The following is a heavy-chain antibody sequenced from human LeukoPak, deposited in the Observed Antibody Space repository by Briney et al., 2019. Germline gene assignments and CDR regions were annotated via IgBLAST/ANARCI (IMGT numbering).Heavy chain of an antibody. V-gene: IGHV4-4*07. CDR1: GGSISSYS. CDR3: TRQWLVLSFFDY. J-gene: IGHJ4*02. CDR2: IYTSGST. D-gene: IGHD6-19*01. Sequence: SETLSLTCTVSGGSISSYSWSWIRQPAGKGLEWIGRIYTSGSTNYNPSLRTRVTMSLGTSKNQFSLKLSSVTAADTAVYYCTRQWLVLSFFDYWGQGTLVAVSS.